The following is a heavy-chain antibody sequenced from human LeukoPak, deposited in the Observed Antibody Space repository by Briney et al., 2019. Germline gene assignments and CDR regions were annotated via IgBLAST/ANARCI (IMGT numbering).Heavy chain of an antibody. D-gene: IGHD3-22*01. V-gene: IGHV1-2*02. CDR3: ARDVSNTMIVVAITTSWFDP. CDR1: GYTFTGYY. Sequence: AASVKVSCKASGYTFTGYYMHWVRQAPGQGLAWMGWINPNSGGTNYAQKFQGRVTMTRDTSISTAYMELSRLRSDDTAVYYCARDVSNTMIVVAITTSWFDPWGQGTLVTVSS. CDR2: INPNSGGT. J-gene: IGHJ5*02.